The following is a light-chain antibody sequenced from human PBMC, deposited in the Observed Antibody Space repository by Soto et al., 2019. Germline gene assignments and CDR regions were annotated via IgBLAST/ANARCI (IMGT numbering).Light chain of an antibody. CDR1: NSDVGAYNY. CDR2: DDD. J-gene: IGLJ1*01. Sequence: QSALTQPRSVSGSPGQSVTISCTGTNSDVGAYNYVSWYQQLPGTAPKLLIYDDDKRPSGIPDRFSGSKSGTSATLGITGFQTGDEADYYCGSWDSSLSAYVFGTGTKLTVL. CDR3: GSWDSSLSAYV. V-gene: IGLV1-51*01.